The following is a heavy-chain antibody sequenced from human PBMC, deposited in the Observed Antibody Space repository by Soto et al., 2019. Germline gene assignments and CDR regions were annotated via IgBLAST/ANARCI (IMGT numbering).Heavy chain of an antibody. CDR2: INHSGST. CDR1: GGSFSGYY. Sequence: QVQLQQWGAGLLKPSETLSLTCAVYGGSFSGYYWSWIRQPPGKGLEWIGEINHSGSTNYNPSLKSRVTISVDTSKNRFSLKLSSVTAADTAVYYCASPTRQWLGLRYYYGMDVWGQGTTVTVSS. J-gene: IGHJ6*02. V-gene: IGHV4-34*01. CDR3: ASPTRQWLGLRYYYGMDV. D-gene: IGHD6-19*01.